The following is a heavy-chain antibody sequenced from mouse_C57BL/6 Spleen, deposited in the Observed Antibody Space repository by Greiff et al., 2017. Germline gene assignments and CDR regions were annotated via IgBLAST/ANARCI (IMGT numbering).Heavy chain of an antibody. CDR1: GFTFSSYA. CDR2: ISDGGSYT. Sequence: EVKVVESGGGLVKPGGSLKLSCAASGFTFSSYAMSWVRQTPEKRLEWVATISDGGSYTYYPDNVKGRFTISRDNAKNNLYLQMSHLKSEDTAMYYCARGAQARYYAMDYWGQGTSVTVSS. J-gene: IGHJ4*01. CDR3: ARGAQARYYAMDY. V-gene: IGHV5-4*03. D-gene: IGHD3-2*02.